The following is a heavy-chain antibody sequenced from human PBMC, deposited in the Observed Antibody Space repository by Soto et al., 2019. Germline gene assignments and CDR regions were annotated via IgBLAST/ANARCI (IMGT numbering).Heavy chain of an antibody. CDR1: DYSFSSYA. Sequence: QIQLVQSGAEVKKPGASVKVSCKASDYSFSSYAISWVRQAPGQGLEWMGWINPYNENTNYAQKFQGRISMTTDTSTSTVYMELRSLRFDDTATYYFVSDEVNPPRLGFEYWGQGTLVTVSS. J-gene: IGHJ4*02. V-gene: IGHV1-18*01. CDR3: VSDEVNPPRLGFEY. D-gene: IGHD2-21*01. CDR2: INPYNENT.